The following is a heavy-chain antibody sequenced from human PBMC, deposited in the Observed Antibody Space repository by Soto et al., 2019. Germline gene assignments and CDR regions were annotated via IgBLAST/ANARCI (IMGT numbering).Heavy chain of an antibody. D-gene: IGHD3-10*01. J-gene: IGHJ6*02. V-gene: IGHV1-2*02. Sequence: GASVKVSCKASGYTFTGYYMHWVRQAPGQGLEWMGWINPNSGGTNYAQKFQGRVTMTRDTCISTAYMELSRLRSDDTAVYYCARAGEGILWFWESGIDARGQGTTVKVS. CDR2: INPNSGGT. CDR3: ARAGEGILWFWESGIDA. CDR1: GYTFTGYY.